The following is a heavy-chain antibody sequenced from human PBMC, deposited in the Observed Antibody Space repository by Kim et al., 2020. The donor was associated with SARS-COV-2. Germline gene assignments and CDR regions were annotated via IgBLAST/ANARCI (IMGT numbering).Heavy chain of an antibody. Sequence: SETLSLTCTVSGGSISSSSYYWGWIRQPPGKGLEWIGSIYYSGSTYYNPSLKSRVTISVDTSKNQFSLKLSSVTAADTAVYYCASPDTAMVYGSDYWGQGTLVTVSS. D-gene: IGHD5-18*01. CDR1: GGSISSSSYY. CDR2: IYYSGST. V-gene: IGHV4-39*01. J-gene: IGHJ4*02. CDR3: ASPDTAMVYGSDY.